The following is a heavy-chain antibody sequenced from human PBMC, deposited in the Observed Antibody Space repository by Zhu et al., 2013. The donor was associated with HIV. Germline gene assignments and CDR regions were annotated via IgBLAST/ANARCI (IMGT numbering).Heavy chain of an antibody. CDR3: VHYYGSGSLFDI. V-gene: IGHV3-21*04. D-gene: IGHD3-10*01. Sequence: EVQLVESGGGLVKPGGSLRLSCAASGFTFSSYSMNWARQAPGKGLEWVSSISSSSSYIYYADSVKGRFTISRDNSKNTLYLQMNSLRAEDTAVYYCVHYYGSGSLFDIWGQGTMVTVSS. J-gene: IGHJ3*02. CDR2: ISSSSSYI. CDR1: GFTFSSYS.